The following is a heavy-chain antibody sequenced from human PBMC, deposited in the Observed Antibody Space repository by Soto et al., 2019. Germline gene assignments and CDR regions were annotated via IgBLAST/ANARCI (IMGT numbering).Heavy chain of an antibody. V-gene: IGHV3-72*01. CDR3: ARDTGGSYDY. D-gene: IGHD1-26*01. Sequence: EGQLVQSGGGLVQPGGSLRLSCTASGFAFDDYYMDWVRQVPGKGLEWIGRTRDKPNNYAAEYVASVKGRFTISRDASKDSTHLQMNTVKTEDTAVYYCARDTGGSYDYWGQGALVIVSS. CDR2: TRDKPNNYAA. CDR1: GFAFDDYY. J-gene: IGHJ4*02.